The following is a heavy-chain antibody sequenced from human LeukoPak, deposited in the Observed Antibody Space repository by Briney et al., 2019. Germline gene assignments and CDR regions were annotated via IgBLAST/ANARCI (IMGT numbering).Heavy chain of an antibody. CDR3: AKEAGNSGYDFPDF. J-gene: IGHJ4*02. CDR2: ISGSAYST. V-gene: IGHV3-23*01. D-gene: IGHD5-12*01. Sequence: PGGSLRLSCAASGFTFSSYAMSWVRQAPGKGLEWVSAISGSAYSTYYASSVKGRFTISRDNSKNPMYLQMNSLSAEDTAVYYCAKEAGNSGYDFPDFWGQGTLVTVSS. CDR1: GFTFSSYA.